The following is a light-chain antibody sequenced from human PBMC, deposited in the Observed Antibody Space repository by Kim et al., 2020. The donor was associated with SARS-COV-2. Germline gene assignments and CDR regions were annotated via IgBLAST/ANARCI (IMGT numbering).Light chain of an antibody. Sequence: EIVLTQSPATLSLSPGERATLSCRASQSVSSYLAWYQQKPGQAPRLLIYDASNRATGIPARFSGSGSGTDFTLTISSLQSEDFAVYYYQYNNDRPTFGQGTKVDIK. V-gene: IGKV3-11*01. CDR1: QSVSSY. J-gene: IGKJ1*01. CDR3: QYNNDRPT. CDR2: DAS.